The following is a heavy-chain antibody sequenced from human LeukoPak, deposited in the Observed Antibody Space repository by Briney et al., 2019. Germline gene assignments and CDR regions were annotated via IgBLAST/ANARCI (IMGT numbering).Heavy chain of an antibody. CDR3: ARGREVDYDILTGHPHPPDY. D-gene: IGHD3-9*01. CDR1: GFTVSSNY. J-gene: IGHJ4*02. V-gene: IGHV3-66*01. CDR2: IYSGGST. Sequence: GGSLRLSCAASGFTVSSNYMSWVRQAPGKGLEWVSVIYSGGSTYYADSVKGRFTISRDNSKNTLYLQMNSLRAEDTAVYYCARGREVDYDILTGHPHPPDYWGQGTLVTVSS.